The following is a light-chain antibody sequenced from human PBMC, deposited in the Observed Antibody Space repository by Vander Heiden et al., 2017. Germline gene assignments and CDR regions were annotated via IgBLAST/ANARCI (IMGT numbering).Light chain of an antibody. V-gene: IGKV2-30*01. CDR3: MQGSHWPYT. CDR2: KGS. J-gene: IGKJ2*01. Sequence: VVMTQSPLSLPVTLGQPASISCRSSQSLLYGDGNTYLNWYQQRPGQSPRLLIYKGSKRASGVPDRFSGSGSGTDFTLTISRVEAEDVGIYYCMQGSHWPYTFGHGTKLDIK. CDR1: QSLLYGDGNTY.